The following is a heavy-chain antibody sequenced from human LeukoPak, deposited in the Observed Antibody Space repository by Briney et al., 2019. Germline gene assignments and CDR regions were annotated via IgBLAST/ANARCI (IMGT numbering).Heavy chain of an antibody. V-gene: IGHV3-30*02. Sequence: GGSLRLSCAASGLTFSSYGMHWVRQAPGKGLEWVAFIRYDGSNKYYADSVTGRFTISRDNSKNTLCLQMNSLRAEDTAVYYCAKDSRIAAAGTIGHSYYFDYWGQGTLVTVSS. CDR3: AKDSRIAAAGTIGHSYYFDY. J-gene: IGHJ4*02. CDR2: IRYDGSNK. D-gene: IGHD6-13*01. CDR1: GLTFSSYG.